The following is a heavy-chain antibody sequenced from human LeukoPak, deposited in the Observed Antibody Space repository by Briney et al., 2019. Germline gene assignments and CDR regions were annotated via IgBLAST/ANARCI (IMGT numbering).Heavy chain of an antibody. V-gene: IGHV4-59*01. CDR2: ISYSGST. D-gene: IGHD3-10*01. CDR1: GGSISSSY. CDR3: ARDRITMIRGIMVHYYGMDV. J-gene: IGHJ6*02. Sequence: SETLSLTCTVSGGSISSSYWSWIRQPPGKGLEWIGYISYSGSTNYNPSLKSRVTISVDTSRNQFSLKLSSVTAADTAVYFCARDRITMIRGIMVHYYGMDVWGQGTTVTVSS.